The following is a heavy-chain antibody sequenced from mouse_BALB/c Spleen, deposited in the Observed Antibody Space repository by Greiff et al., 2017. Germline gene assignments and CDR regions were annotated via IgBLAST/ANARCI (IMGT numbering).Heavy chain of an antibody. J-gene: IGHJ3*01. CDR2: ILPGSGST. V-gene: IGHV1-9*01. CDR3: ARLDYYGSRFAY. Sequence: VKLQESGAELMKPGASVKISCKATGYTFSSYWIEWVKQRPGHGLEWIGEILPGSGSTNYNEKFKGKATFTADTSSNTAYMQLSSLTSEDSAVYYCARLDYYGSRFAYWGQGTLVTVSA. D-gene: IGHD1-1*01. CDR1: GYTFSSYW.